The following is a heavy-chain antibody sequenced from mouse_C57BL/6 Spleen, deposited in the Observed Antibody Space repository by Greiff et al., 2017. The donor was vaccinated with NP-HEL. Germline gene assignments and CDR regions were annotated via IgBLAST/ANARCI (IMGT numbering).Heavy chain of an antibody. CDR2: INPNNGGT. Sequence: EVQLQQSGPELVKPGASVKISCKASGYTFTDYYMNWVKQSHGKSLEWIGDINPNNGGTSYNQKFKGKATLTVDKSSSTAYMELRSLTSEDSAVYDCARGDSPEFAYWGQGTLVTVSA. J-gene: IGHJ3*01. CDR3: ARGDSPEFAY. V-gene: IGHV1-26*01. CDR1: GYTFTDYY.